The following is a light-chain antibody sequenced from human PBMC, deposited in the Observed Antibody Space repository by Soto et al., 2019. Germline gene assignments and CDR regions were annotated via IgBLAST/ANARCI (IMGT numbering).Light chain of an antibody. CDR2: DAS. CDR3: QQNYITPPFT. Sequence: DIQMTQSPSSLSASVGDRVTITCRASQTLFTYLNWYQHKPGKAPKLLVYDASTLQSGVPSRFSAIGSGTDFTLTISDLQPEDFATYYCQQNYITPPFTFGGGTKVE. V-gene: IGKV1-39*01. CDR1: QTLFTY. J-gene: IGKJ4*01.